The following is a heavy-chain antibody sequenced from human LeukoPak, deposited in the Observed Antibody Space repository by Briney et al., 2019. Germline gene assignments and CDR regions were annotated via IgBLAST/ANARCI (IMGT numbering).Heavy chain of an antibody. D-gene: IGHD4-17*01. CDR3: ARDYGEIYYYYYMDV. CDR1: GYTFTGYY. V-gene: IGHV1-2*02. J-gene: IGHJ6*03. Sequence: GASVKVSCKASGYTFTGYYMHWVRQAPGQGLEWMGWINPNSGGTNYAQKFRGRVTMTRDTSISTAYMELSRLRSDDTAVYYCARDYGEIYYYYYMDVWGKGTTVTISS. CDR2: INPNSGGT.